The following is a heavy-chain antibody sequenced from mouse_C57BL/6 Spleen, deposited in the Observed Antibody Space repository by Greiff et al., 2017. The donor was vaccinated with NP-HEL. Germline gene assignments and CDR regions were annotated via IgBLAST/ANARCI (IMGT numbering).Heavy chain of an antibody. Sequence: EVKLVESGGGLVKPGGSLKLSCAASGFTFSSYTMSWVRQTPEKRLEWVATISGGGGNTYYPDSVKGRFTISRDNAKNTLYMRMRGLRSEDTALYYCAKASYYSKYGYFDVWGTGTTVTVSS. CDR1: GFTFSSYT. V-gene: IGHV5-9*01. J-gene: IGHJ1*03. D-gene: IGHD2-5*01. CDR3: AKASYYSKYGYFDV. CDR2: ISGGGGNT.